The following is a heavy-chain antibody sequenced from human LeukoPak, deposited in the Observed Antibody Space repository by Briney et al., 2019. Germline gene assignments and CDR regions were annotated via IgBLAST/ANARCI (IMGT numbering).Heavy chain of an antibody. V-gene: IGHV4-34*01. CDR1: GGSLNDYL. CDR3: ARELISARAAFDT. J-gene: IGHJ3*02. CDR2: VGHSGTT. Sequence: PSETLSLTCAVYGGSLNDYLLSWIRQPPGQGLEWIGEVGHSGTTNYNPSLKSRVTISVDTSKNQFSLKLTSVTAAYTAVYYCARELISARAAFDTWGQGTVVTVSS. D-gene: IGHD3-10*01.